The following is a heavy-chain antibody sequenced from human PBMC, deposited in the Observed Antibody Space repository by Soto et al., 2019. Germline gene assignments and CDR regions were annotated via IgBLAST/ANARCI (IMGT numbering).Heavy chain of an antibody. CDR3: ARGGSRXGRGYCSSTSCYGLPDV. Sequence: QSLKISCKGSGYSFTIYWISWVRQMHGKGLEWMGRIDPSDSYTNYSPSFQGHVTISADKSISTAYLQWSSLKASDTAMYYCARGGSRXGRGYCSSTSCYGLPDVWGQGITVTVSS. J-gene: IGHJ6*02. V-gene: IGHV5-10-1*01. CDR2: IDPSDSYT. D-gene: IGHD2-2*01. CDR1: GYSFTIYW.